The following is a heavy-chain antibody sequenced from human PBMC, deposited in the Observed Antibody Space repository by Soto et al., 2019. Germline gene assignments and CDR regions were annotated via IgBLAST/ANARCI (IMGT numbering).Heavy chain of an antibody. J-gene: IGHJ4*02. Sequence: PSETLSLTCAVSGGSISSGDYYWSWIRQPPGKGLEWIGYIYYSGSTYYNPSLKSRVTISVDTSKNQFSLKLSSVTPEDTAVYYCARSRPGITVAATTFDFDYWGQGTLVTVSS. CDR2: IYYSGST. CDR1: GGSISSGDYY. CDR3: ARSRPGITVAATTFDFDY. V-gene: IGHV4-30-4*01. D-gene: IGHD2-15*01.